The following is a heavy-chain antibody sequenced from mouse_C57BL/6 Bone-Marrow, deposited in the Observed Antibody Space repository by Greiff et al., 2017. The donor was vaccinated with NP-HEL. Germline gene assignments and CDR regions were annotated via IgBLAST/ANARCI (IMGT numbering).Heavy chain of an antibody. CDR2: IYPRSGHT. V-gene: IGHV1-81*01. D-gene: IGHD1-1*01. J-gene: IGHJ2*01. CDR1: GYTFTSYG. Sequence: QVQLQQSGAELARPGASVKLSCKASGYTFTSYGISWVKQRTGQGLEWIGEIYPRSGHTYYNEKFKGKATLTADKSSSTAYMELRSLTSEDAAVYFCARWAYYYGSILDYWGQGTTLTVSS. CDR3: ARWAYYYGSILDY.